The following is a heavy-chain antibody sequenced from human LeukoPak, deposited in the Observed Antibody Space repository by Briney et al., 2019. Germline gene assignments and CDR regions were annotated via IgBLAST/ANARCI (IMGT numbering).Heavy chain of an antibody. CDR2: IVVGSGNT. J-gene: IGHJ6*02. CDR3: AAGTQWELNYYYYGMDV. V-gene: IGHV1-58*01. Sequence: SVEVSCKASGFTFTSSAVQWVRQARGQRLEWIGWIVVGSGNTNYAQKFQERVTITRDMSTSTAYMELSSLRSEDTAVYYCAAGTQWELNYYYYGMDVWGQGTTATVSS. D-gene: IGHD1-26*01. CDR1: GFTFTSSA.